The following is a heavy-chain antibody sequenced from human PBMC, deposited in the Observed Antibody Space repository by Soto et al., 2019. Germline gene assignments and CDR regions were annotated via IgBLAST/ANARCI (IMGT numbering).Heavy chain of an antibody. J-gene: IGHJ4*02. CDR3: ATSYGSGYRAIDS. D-gene: IGHD3-10*01. Sequence: QVQLVQSGAEVKKPGSSVKVSCKASGDTFSFYTINWVRQAPGLGLEWVGRINPILSMSNYAQKFQGRVTMTADKSPNTAYMELRSLRSEDTPMYFCATSYGSGYRAIDSWGQGALVTVSS. CDR1: GDTFSFYT. V-gene: IGHV1-69*02. CDR2: INPILSMS.